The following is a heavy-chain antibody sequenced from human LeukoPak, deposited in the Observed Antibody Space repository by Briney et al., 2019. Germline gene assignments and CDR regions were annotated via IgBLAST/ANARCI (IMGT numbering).Heavy chain of an antibody. Sequence: ASVKVSCKASGYSFTSHYIHWVRQAPGQGLEWMGRINPSSGGTNYAQKFQGRVTMTRDTSITTAYMGLSSLRSDDTAVYYCARETGGSFEYFGYWGQGTLVTVSS. CDR1: GYSFTSHY. CDR2: INPSSGGT. J-gene: IGHJ4*02. CDR3: ARETGGSFEYFGY. V-gene: IGHV1-2*06. D-gene: IGHD7-27*01.